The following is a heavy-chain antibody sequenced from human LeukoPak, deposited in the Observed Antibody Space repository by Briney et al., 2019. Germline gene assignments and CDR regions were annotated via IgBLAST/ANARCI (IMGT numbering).Heavy chain of an antibody. CDR2: ISSSGSTI. V-gene: IGHV3-11*01. Sequence: GGSLRLSCAASGFTFSDYYMSWIRQAPGKGLEWVSYISSSGSTIYYADSVKGRFTISRDNAKNSLYLQMNSLRAEDTAVYYCASSNYYGSGSLNFDYWGQGTLVTVSS. D-gene: IGHD3-10*01. CDR3: ASSNYYGSGSLNFDY. J-gene: IGHJ4*02. CDR1: GFTFSDYY.